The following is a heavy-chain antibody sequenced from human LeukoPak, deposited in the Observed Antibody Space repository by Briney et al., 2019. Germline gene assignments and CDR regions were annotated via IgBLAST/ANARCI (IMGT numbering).Heavy chain of an antibody. D-gene: IGHD2-21*02. Sequence: PSETLSLTCTVSGGSISSYYWSWIRQPPGKGLEWIGYIYYSGSTNYNPSLKSRVTISVDTSKRQFSLRLTSVTAADTAVYYCARHLRVTQSYGMDVWGQGTTVTVSS. V-gene: IGHV4-59*08. CDR2: IYYSGST. CDR3: ARHLRVTQSYGMDV. CDR1: GGSISSYY. J-gene: IGHJ6*02.